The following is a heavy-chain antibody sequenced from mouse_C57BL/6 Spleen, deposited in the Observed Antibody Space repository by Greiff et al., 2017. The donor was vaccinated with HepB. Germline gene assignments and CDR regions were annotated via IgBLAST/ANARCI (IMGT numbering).Heavy chain of an antibody. J-gene: IGHJ3*01. CDR1: GFTFSSYG. Sequence: EVHLVESGGDLVKPGGSLKLSCAASGFTFSSYGMSWVRQTPDKRLEWVATISSGGSYTYYPDSVKGRFTISRDNAKNTLYLQMSSLKSEDTAMYYCARQDGGAAQATSIWAYWGQGTLVTVSA. V-gene: IGHV5-6*01. CDR3: ARQDGGAAQATSIWAY. CDR2: ISSGGSYT. D-gene: IGHD3-2*02.